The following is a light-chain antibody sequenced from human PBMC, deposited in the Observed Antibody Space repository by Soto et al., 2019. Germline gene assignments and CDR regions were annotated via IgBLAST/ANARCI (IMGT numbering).Light chain of an antibody. V-gene: IGLV2-14*01. CDR1: SSDVGGYNY. CDR3: SSYTSSSTLEV. CDR2: DVS. Sequence: QSVLPQPASVSGSPGQSITISCTGTSSDVGGYNYVSWYQQHPGKAPKLMIYDVSNRPSGVSNRFSGSKSGNTASLTISGLQAEDEADYYCSSYTSSSTLEVFGTGTKAT. J-gene: IGLJ1*01.